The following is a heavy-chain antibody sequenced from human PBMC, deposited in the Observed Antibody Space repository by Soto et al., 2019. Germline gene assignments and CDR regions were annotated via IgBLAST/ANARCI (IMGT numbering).Heavy chain of an antibody. Sequence: QVQLVESGGGVVQPGRPLRLSCAASGFTFSSYGMHWVGQAPGKGLEWMAIIWYDGGNNFYADSVKGRFTISRDNSKDTLYPHMNTLSDEDTAVYYCARGEYYYPIGHWGKGTLVTVSS. CDR2: IWYDGGNN. V-gene: IGHV3-33*01. CDR3: ARGEYYYPIGH. D-gene: IGHD2-21*01. J-gene: IGHJ1*01. CDR1: GFTFSSYG.